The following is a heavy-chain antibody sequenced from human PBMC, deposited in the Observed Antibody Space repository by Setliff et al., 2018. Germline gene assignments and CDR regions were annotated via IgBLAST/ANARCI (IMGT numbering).Heavy chain of an antibody. Sequence: SETLSLTCTVSGGSISSSSYYWGWIRQPPGKGLEWIGSIYYSGSTYYNPSLKSRVTISVDTSKNQFSLKLSSVTAADTAVYYCARSAGYSSSWYSYYYGMDVWGQGTMVTVSS. CDR3: ARSAGYSSSWYSYYYGMDV. V-gene: IGHV4-39*01. CDR1: GGSISSSSYY. CDR2: IYYSGST. J-gene: IGHJ6*02. D-gene: IGHD6-13*01.